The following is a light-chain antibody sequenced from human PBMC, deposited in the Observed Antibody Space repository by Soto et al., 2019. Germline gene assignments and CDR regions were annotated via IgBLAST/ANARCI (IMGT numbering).Light chain of an antibody. V-gene: IGLV1-40*01. CDR2: GNS. J-gene: IGLJ2*01. CDR3: QSYDAGLSGVV. Sequence: QSVLTQPPSASGAPGQRVTISCTGSSCNVGGGYDVHWYHQLPGTAPKLLIYGNSNRPSGVPDRFSGSKSGTSASLAITGLQAEDEADYYRQSYDAGLSGVVFGGGTKLTVL. CDR1: SCNVGGGYD.